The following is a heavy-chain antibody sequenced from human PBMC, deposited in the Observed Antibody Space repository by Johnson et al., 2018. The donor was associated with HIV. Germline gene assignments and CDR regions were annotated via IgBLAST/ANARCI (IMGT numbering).Heavy chain of an antibody. Sequence: VQLVESGGGVVQPGRSLRLSCAASGFTFGSYGIHWVRQAPGKGLEWVAVISYDGSNKYYADSVKGRFTISRDNSKNTLYLQMNSLRAEDTAVYYCASRRVGGNDAFDIWGQGTMVTVSS. CDR1: GFTFGSYG. J-gene: IGHJ3*02. V-gene: IGHV3-30*03. CDR2: ISYDGSNK. CDR3: ASRRVGGNDAFDI.